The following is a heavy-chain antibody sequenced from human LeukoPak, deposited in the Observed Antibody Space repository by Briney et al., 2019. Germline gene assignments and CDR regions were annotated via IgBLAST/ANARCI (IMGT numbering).Heavy chain of an antibody. CDR3: ARGSLPRMRPVGLSLDY. V-gene: IGHV1-18*01. Sequence: GASVKVSCKASGYTFTSYGISWVRQAPGQGLEWMGWISAYNGNTNYAQKLQGRVTMTTDTSTSTANMELRSLRSDDTAVYYCARGSLPRMRPVGLSLDYWGQGTLVTVSS. D-gene: IGHD3-16*02. J-gene: IGHJ4*02. CDR2: ISAYNGNT. CDR1: GYTFTSYG.